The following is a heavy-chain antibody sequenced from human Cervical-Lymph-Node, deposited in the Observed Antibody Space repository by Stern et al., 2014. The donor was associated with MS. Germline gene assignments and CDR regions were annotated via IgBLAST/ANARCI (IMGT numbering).Heavy chain of an antibody. J-gene: IGHJ4*02. CDR1: RDSFTHYW. D-gene: IGHD5-24*01. Sequence: EVQLVQSGAEVKKPGESLKISCKASRDSFTHYWIGWVRQMPGKGLEWMGSSFPVNLNTNSGPSFEGKATFTVDRSPPTASLQWSSLKASATAIYYWARHHGRSPTPFDSWGQGTRVTVSS. CDR2: SFPVNLNT. V-gene: IGHV5-51*01. CDR3: ARHHGRSPTPFDS.